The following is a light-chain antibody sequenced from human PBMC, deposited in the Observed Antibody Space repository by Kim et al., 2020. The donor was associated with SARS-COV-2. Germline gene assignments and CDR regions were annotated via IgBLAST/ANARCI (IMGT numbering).Light chain of an antibody. CDR3: NSRDSSGNHLGV. J-gene: IGLJ3*02. CDR1: SLRSYY. Sequence: SSELTQDPAVSVVLGQTVRITCQGDSLRSYYASWYQQKPGQAPVLVIYGKNNRPSGIPDRFSGSSSGNTASLTITGAQAEDEADYYCNSRDSSGNHLGVFGGGTQLTVL. CDR2: GKN. V-gene: IGLV3-19*01.